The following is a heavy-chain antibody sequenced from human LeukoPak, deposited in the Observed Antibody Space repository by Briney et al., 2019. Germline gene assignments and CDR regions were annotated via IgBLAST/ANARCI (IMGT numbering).Heavy chain of an antibody. CDR2: ISSSSSYI. J-gene: IGHJ3*02. V-gene: IGHV3-21*01. D-gene: IGHD6-25*01. Sequence: GGSLRLSCAASGFTFSSYNMNWVRQAPGKGLEWVSSISSSSSYIYYADSVKGRFTISRDNAKNSLYLQMNSLRAEDTAVYYCATQLLYSSGAFDIWGQGTMVTVSS. CDR3: ATQLLYSSGAFDI. CDR1: GFTFSSYN.